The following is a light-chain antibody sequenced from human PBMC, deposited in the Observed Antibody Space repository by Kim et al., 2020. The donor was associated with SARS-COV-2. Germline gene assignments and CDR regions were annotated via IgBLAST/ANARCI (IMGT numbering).Light chain of an antibody. CDR1: SLRSYY. CDR2: GKN. V-gene: IGLV3-19*01. Sequence: SSELTQDPAVSVALGQTVRITCQGDSLRSYYASWYQKKPGQAPVLVIYGKNNRPSGIPDRFSGSSPGNTASLTITGAQAEDEADYYCNSQDSSGNHLNWVFGGGTQLTVL. CDR3: NSQDSSGNHLNWV. J-gene: IGLJ3*02.